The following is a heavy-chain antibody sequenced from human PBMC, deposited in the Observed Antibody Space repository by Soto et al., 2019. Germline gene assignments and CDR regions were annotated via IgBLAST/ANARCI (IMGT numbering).Heavy chain of an antibody. Sequence: QVHLVQSGAEVKKPGASVKVSCKASGYTFSNYDINWVRQATGQGLEWMGWMNPNSDHTGYAQKFQGRVTMTKNNSHRTAYMALSNLRSEDTAVYYCVGGRGFNYSYYYMDVWGKGTTVTVSS. CDR1: GYTFSNYD. J-gene: IGHJ6*03. CDR3: VGGRGFNYSYYYMDV. V-gene: IGHV1-8*01. CDR2: MNPNSDHT. D-gene: IGHD3-10*01.